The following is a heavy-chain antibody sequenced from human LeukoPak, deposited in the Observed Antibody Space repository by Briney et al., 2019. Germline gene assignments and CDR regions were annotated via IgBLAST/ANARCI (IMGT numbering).Heavy chain of an antibody. CDR1: GFTFSNAW. Sequence: GGSLRLSCAASGFTFSNAWMSWVRQAPGKGLEWVGRIKSKTDGGTTDYAAPVKGRFTISRDDSKNTLYLHMNSLRAEDTAMYYCARDFDRYYFDYWGQGTLVTVSS. CDR2: IKSKTDGGTT. J-gene: IGHJ4*02. V-gene: IGHV3-15*05. CDR3: ARDFDRYYFDY. D-gene: IGHD3-9*01.